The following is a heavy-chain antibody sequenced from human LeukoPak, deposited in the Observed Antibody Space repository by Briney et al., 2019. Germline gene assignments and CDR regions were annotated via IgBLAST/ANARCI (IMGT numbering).Heavy chain of an antibody. Sequence: SETLSLTCTVSGGSISSSSYYWGWIRQPPGKGLEWIGSIYYSGSTYYNPSLKSRVTISVDTSKNQFSLKLSSVTAADTAVYYCARQYSSGAYYYYGMDVWGQGTTVTVSS. CDR3: ARQYSSGAYYYYGMDV. J-gene: IGHJ6*02. V-gene: IGHV4-39*01. CDR1: GGSISSSSYY. D-gene: IGHD6-19*01. CDR2: IYYSGST.